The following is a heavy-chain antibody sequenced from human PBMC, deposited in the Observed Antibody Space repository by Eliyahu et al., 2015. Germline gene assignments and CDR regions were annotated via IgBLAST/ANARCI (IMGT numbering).Heavy chain of an antibody. V-gene: IGHV3-48*04. CDR2: ISSSSSTI. J-gene: IGHJ4*02. CDR3: ARDPEWEPYYFDY. Sequence: EVQLVESGGGLVQPGGSLRXSCXASGFTFSSYSMNWVRQAPGKGLEWVSYISSSSSTIYYADSVKGRFTISRDNAKNSLYLQMNSLRAEDTAVYYCARDPEWEPYYFDYWGQGTLVTVSS. D-gene: IGHD1-26*01. CDR1: GFTFSSYS.